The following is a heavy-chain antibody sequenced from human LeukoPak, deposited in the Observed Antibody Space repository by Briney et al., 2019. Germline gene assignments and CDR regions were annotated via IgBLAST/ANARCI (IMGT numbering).Heavy chain of an antibody. CDR1: GFTVSNNY. V-gene: IGHV3-66*01. CDR2: IYSGGNT. J-gene: IGHJ4*02. Sequence: GGSLTLSCAASGFTVSNNYMSWVRQAPGKGLEWVSIIYSGGNTYYADSLKGRFSISRDNSQNTLYLQMNSLRAEDTAVYYCTTVSSRRFDYWGQGTLVTVSS. CDR3: TTVSSRRFDY.